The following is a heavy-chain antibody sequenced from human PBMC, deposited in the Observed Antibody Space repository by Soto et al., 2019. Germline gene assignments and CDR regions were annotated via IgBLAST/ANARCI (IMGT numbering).Heavy chain of an antibody. D-gene: IGHD6-19*01. CDR2: ISAYNGNT. J-gene: IGHJ4*02. CDR1: GYTFTNYG. CDR3: ASSEGSGGGSLEAPKGFDY. Sequence: VQLVQSGAEVKKPGASVKVSCKASGYTFTNYGISWVRQAPGQGLEWMGWISAYNGNTNYALKVQGRVTIATDTSTGTAYMELRSLGADDTAVYYCASSEGSGGGSLEAPKGFDYWGQGTLVSVSS. V-gene: IGHV1-18*01.